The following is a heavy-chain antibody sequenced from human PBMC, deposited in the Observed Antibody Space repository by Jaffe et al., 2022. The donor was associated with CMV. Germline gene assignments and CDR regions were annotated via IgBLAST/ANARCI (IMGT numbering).Heavy chain of an antibody. D-gene: IGHD3-10*01. CDR3: ATGYYGSGSYYKRVLSTGWFDP. J-gene: IGHJ5*02. V-gene: IGHV1-24*01. CDR2: FDPEDGET. Sequence: QVQLVQSGAEVKKPGASVKVSCKVSGYTLTELSMHWVRQAPGKGLEWMGGFDPEDGETIYAQKFQGRVTMTEDTSTDTAYMELSSLRSEDTAVYYCATGYYGSGSYYKRVLSTGWFDPWGQGTLVTVSS. CDR1: GYTLTELS.